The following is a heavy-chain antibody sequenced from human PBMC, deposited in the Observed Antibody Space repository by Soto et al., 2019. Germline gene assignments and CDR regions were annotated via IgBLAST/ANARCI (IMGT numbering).Heavy chain of an antibody. J-gene: IGHJ5*02. CDR3: ARAGGTTVTTRPPGP. D-gene: IGHD4-17*01. CDR1: GYTFTSYG. CDR2: ISAYNGST. Sequence: ASVKVSCKASGYTFTSYGISWVRQGPGQGLEWMGWISAYNGSTNYAQKLQGRVTMTTDTSTSTAYMELRSLRSDDTAVYYCARAGGTTVTTRPPGPWGQGTLVTVSS. V-gene: IGHV1-18*01.